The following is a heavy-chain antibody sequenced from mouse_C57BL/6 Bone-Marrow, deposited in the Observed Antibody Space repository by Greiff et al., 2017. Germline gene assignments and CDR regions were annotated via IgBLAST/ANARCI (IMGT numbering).Heavy chain of an antibody. CDR3: ARKAY. CDR2: IHPNSGST. Sequence: VPLQQPGAELVKAGASVQLSCNASCYTFTSYWMHWVKPRPGQGLGWIGMIHPNSGSTNYNEKFKSKATLTVDKSSSTAYMQLSSLTSEDSAVYYCARKAYWGQGTLVTVSA. V-gene: IGHV1-64*01. J-gene: IGHJ3*01. CDR1: CYTFTSYW.